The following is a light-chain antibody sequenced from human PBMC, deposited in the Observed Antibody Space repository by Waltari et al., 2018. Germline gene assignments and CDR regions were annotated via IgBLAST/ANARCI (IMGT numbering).Light chain of an antibody. CDR1: RSIRSY. J-gene: IGKJ4*01. CDR3: QQYSTNSLT. V-gene: IGKV1-5*03. CDR2: EAS. Sequence: DIQLTQSPSTLSASVGNRVTITCRASRSIRSYMAWYQQKPGKDPKLLIHEASTFETGVPSTFSGSESGTEFTLTISSLQPDDVATYYCQQYSTNSLTFGGGTKVEIK.